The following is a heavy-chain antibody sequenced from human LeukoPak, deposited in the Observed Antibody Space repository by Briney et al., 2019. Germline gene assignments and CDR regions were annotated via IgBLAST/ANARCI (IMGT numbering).Heavy chain of an antibody. J-gene: IGHJ5*02. V-gene: IGHV4-34*01. CDR1: GGSFSCYY. Sequence: PSETLSLTCAVYGGSFSCYYWSWIRQPPWKGLEGIGEANHSGSTNYNPSLKSRVTISVDTSKNQFSLRLSSVTAAYTAVYYCARLIRRFGVFNWFDPWGQGTLVIVSS. CDR3: ARLIRRFGVFNWFDP. D-gene: IGHD3-10*01. CDR2: ANHSGST.